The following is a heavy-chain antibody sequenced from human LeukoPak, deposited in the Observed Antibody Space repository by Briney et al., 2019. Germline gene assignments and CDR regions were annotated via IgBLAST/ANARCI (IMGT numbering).Heavy chain of an antibody. J-gene: IGHJ4*02. CDR3: AKVGPCGGDCYFYDY. CDR1: GFTFSDYY. D-gene: IGHD2-21*01. V-gene: IGHV3-11*01. CDR2: ISPNSGSTI. Sequence: GGSLRLSCAASGFTFSDYYMGWIRQAPGKGLEWVSYISPNSGSTIYYADSVKGRFTISRDNAKNSLYLQMNSLSAEDTAVYFCAKVGPCGGDCYFYDYWGQGTLVTVSS.